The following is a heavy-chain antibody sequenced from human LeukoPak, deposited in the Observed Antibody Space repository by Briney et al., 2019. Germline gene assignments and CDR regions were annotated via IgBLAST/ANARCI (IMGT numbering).Heavy chain of an antibody. V-gene: IGHV3-13*04. J-gene: IGHJ6*02. CDR1: GFTVSSHD. D-gene: IGHD3-10*01. Sequence: PGGSLRLSCAASGFTVSSHDMPWVRQTTGRGLEWVSVIGTNADTHYPGSVKGRFTISRENAKNSLYLQMTSLRAGDTAVYYCARGSGWGMDVWGQGTTVTVSS. CDR3: ARGSGWGMDV. CDR2: IGTNADT.